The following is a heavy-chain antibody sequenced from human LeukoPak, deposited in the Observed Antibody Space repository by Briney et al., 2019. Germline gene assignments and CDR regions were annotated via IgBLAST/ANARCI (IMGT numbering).Heavy chain of an antibody. D-gene: IGHD3-3*01. CDR1: GGSFSGYY. CDR3: ARGLYDFWSGYYPGRYFDY. J-gene: IGHJ4*02. Sequence: SETLSLTCAVYGGSFSGYYWSWVRQPPGKGLEWIGEINHSGSTNYNPSLKSRVTISVDTSKNQFSLKLSSVTAADTAVYYCARGLYDFWSGYYPGRYFDYWGQGTLVTVSS. V-gene: IGHV4-34*01. CDR2: INHSGST.